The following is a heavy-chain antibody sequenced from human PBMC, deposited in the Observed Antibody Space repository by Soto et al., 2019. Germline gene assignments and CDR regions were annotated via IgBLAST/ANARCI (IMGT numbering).Heavy chain of an antibody. CDR2: IYHSGST. V-gene: IGHV4-4*02. J-gene: IGHJ5*02. CDR3: ARAGTGGYSGYDLARTCWFDP. D-gene: IGHD5-12*01. Sequence: SETLSLTCAVSGGSISSSNWWSWVRQPPGKGLEWIGEIYHSGSTNYNPSLKSRVTISVDKSKNQFSLKLSSETAADTAVYYCARAGTGGYSGYDLARTCWFDPWGQATLVTVST. CDR1: GGSISSSNW.